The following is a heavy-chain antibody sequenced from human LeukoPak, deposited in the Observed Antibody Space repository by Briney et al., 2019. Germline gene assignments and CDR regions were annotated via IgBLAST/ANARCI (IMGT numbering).Heavy chain of an antibody. CDR1: GGSFSGYY. J-gene: IGHJ4*02. V-gene: IGHV4-34*01. D-gene: IGHD3-22*01. CDR3: ARESYYYDSSGQWSDSRDFDY. CDR2: INHSGST. Sequence: PSETLSLTCAVYGGSFSGYYWSWIRQPPGKGLEWIGEINHSGSTNYNPSLKSRVTISVDTSKNQFSLKLSSVTAADTAVYYCARESYYYDSSGQWSDSRDFDYWGQGTLVTVSS.